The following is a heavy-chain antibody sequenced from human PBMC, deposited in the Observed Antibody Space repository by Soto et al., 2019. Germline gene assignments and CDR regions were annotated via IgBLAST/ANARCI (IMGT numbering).Heavy chain of an antibody. V-gene: IGHV2-26*01. J-gene: IGHJ5*02. CDR2: IFSNDER. CDR1: GFSLSNAGMG. CDR3: AQTEDGGRSRTPAGWFDA. Sequence: QVTLKESGPVLVKPTETLTLTCTVSGFSLSNAGMGVSWIRQPPGKALEWLAHIFSNDERRFSTSLKNTLTISKDTFNSQVVLIMTHADPVDTATYYCAQTEDGGRSRTPAGWFDAWGQGTLVTVSS. D-gene: IGHD2-15*01.